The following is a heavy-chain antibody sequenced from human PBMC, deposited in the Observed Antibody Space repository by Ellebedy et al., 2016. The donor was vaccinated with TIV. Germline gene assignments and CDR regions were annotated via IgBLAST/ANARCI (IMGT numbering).Heavy chain of an antibody. V-gene: IGHV3-23*01. Sequence: PGGSLRLSCAASGFTFSPYAMARVRQAPGKGLEWVSGIVGSGAQKYADSVKGRFTISRDNSKGTVDLQMNSLKNGDTAVYYCVRVAPVDTARNFDYWGQGTLVTVS. CDR3: VRVAPVDTARNFDY. J-gene: IGHJ4*02. CDR2: IVGSGA. D-gene: IGHD5-18*01. CDR1: GFTFSPYA.